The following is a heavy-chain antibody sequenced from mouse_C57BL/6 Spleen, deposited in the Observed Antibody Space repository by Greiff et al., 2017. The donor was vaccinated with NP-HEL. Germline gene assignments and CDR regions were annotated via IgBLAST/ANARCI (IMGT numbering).Heavy chain of an antibody. CDR1: GFTFSNYW. Sequence: EVKLMESGGGLVQPGGSMKLSCVASGFTFSNYWMNWVRQSPEKGLEWVAQIRLKSDNYATHYAESVKGRFTISRDDSKSSVYLQMNNLRAEDTGIYYCTGPNWDWFAYWGQGTLVTVSA. J-gene: IGHJ3*01. CDR2: IRLKSDNYAT. D-gene: IGHD4-1*01. V-gene: IGHV6-3*01. CDR3: TGPNWDWFAY.